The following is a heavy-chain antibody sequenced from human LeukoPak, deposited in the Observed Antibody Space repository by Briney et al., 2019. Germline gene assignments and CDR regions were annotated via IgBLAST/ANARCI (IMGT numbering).Heavy chain of an antibody. CDR3: AKDSGESLYVDAFDV. CDR2: ISSDGSIK. J-gene: IGHJ3*01. V-gene: IGHV3-30*18. CDR1: GLTFSNDG. Sequence: GGSLRLSGAASGLTFSNDGMHWVRQAPGKGLEWVAVISSDGSIKYYGDSVKGRFTISRDNSKKTLYLQMNSLRAEDTAIYTCAKDSGESLYVDAFDVWGQGTMVTVSS. D-gene: IGHD3-10*01.